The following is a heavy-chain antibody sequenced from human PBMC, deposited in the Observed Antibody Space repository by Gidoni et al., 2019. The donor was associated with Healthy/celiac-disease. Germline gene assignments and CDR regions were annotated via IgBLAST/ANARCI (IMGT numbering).Heavy chain of an antibody. V-gene: IGHV3-23*01. CDR2: ISGSGGST. D-gene: IGHD6-19*01. J-gene: IGHJ4*02. Sequence: GKGLEWVSAISGSGGSTYYADSVKGRFTISRDNSKNTLYLQMNSLRAEDTAVYYCAKDPIGGYSSGWHYFDYWGQGTLVTVSS. CDR3: AKDPIGGYSSGWHYFDY.